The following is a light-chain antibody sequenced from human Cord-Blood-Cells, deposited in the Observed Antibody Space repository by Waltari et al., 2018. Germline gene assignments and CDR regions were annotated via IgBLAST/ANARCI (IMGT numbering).Light chain of an antibody. J-gene: IGKJ4*01. CDR1: QSVSSY. V-gene: IGKV3-11*01. Sequence: EIVLTQSPATLSLSPGERATLSCRASQSVSSYLAWYQQKPGQAPRLLIYDASNRATGIPARFSSSGSGTDFTLTISSLEPEDFAVYYCQQRSNGPLTFGGGTKVEIK. CDR3: QQRSNGPLT. CDR2: DAS.